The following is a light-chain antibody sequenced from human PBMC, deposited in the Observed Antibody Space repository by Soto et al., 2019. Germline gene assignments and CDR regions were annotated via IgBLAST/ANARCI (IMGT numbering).Light chain of an antibody. CDR1: SREIGGHNY. V-gene: IGLV2-8*01. CDR2: EVS. Sequence: QSALTQPPSASGSPGQSVTISCTGTSREIGGHNYVSWYQQQPGKAHKLIIREVSKWPSGVPDRFSGSKSCNTVSVTVSGLQAEDEADYYFSSYAGSNTHVFGTGTKVTVL. CDR3: SSYAGSNTHV. J-gene: IGLJ1*01.